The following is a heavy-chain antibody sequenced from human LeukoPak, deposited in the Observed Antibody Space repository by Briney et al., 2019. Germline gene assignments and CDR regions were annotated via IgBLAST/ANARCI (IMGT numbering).Heavy chain of an antibody. D-gene: IGHD5-18*01. V-gene: IGHV3-21*01. CDR2: ISSSSSYM. Sequence: GGSLRLSCGASGFSFSSNNMNWVRQAPGKGLEWVSAISSSSSYMYYADSVKGRFTISRDNAKNSLYLQMNSLRAEDTAVYYCAKARPPYSYGRGNFDYWGQGTLVTVSS. CDR3: AKARPPYSYGRGNFDY. J-gene: IGHJ4*02. CDR1: GFSFSSNN.